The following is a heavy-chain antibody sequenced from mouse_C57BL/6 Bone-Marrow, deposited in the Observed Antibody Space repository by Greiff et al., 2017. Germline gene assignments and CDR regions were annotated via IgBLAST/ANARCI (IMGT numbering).Heavy chain of an antibody. CDR2: GQGLVWIG. CDR1: YTFSRRVH. Sequence: QVHVKQSGPELARPWASVKISCQAFYTFSRRVHFAIRDTNYWMQWVKQRPGQGLVWIGAIYPGNGDTSYNQKFKGKATLTADKSSSTAFMQLSNLTSEDSSVYYCASKNYYGSSCYYAMDYWGQGTSVTVSS. D-gene: IGHD1-1*01. CDR3: SEDSSVYYCASKNYYGSSCYYAMDY. V-gene: IGHV1-87*01. J-gene: IGHJ4*01.